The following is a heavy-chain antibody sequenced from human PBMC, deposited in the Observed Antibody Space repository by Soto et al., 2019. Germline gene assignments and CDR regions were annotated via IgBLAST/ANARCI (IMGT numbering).Heavy chain of an antibody. CDR1: GFTFSSYA. CDR2: ISGSGGST. D-gene: IGHD6-19*01. J-gene: IGHJ4*02. CDR3: AKDISHIAVAGPLY. V-gene: IGHV3-23*01. Sequence: PGGSLRLSCAASGFTFSSYAMSWVRQAPGKGLEWVSAISGSGGSTYYADSVKGRFTISRDNSKNTLYPQMNSLRAEDTAVYYCAKDISHIAVAGPLYWGQGTLVTVSS.